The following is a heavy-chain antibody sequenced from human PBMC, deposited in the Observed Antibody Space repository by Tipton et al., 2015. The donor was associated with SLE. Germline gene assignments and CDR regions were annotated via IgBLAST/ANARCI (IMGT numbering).Heavy chain of an antibody. CDR1: GGSISSSGYY. D-gene: IGHD3-22*01. Sequence: TLSLTCTVSGGSISSSGYYWGWIRQPPGKGLEWIGSVYYSGNTYYNPSLKSRVSMSIDTSRNEVFLRLSSVTAADTAVYYCARHDYDSNGYYQHYFDYWGQGTLVTVSS. CDR3: ARHDYDSNGYYQHYFDY. J-gene: IGHJ4*02. V-gene: IGHV4-39*01. CDR2: VYYSGNT.